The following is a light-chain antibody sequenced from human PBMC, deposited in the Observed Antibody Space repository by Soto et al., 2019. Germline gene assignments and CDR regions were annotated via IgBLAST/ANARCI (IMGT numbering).Light chain of an antibody. CDR1: QSVLYSSNNKNY. CDR2: WAS. J-gene: IGKJ4*01. Sequence: DIVMTQSPDSLAVSLGERVTINCKSSQSVLYSSNNKNYLAWYQQKPGQPPKLLIYWASTRESGVPDRFSGSGSGTDFPLTISSLQAEDVAVYYCQQYYNTPLTCGGGTKVEIK. CDR3: QQYYNTPLT. V-gene: IGKV4-1*01.